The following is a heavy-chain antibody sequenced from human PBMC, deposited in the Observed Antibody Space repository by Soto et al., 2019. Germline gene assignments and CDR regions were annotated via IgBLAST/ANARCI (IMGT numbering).Heavy chain of an antibody. J-gene: IGHJ4*02. CDR1: GYTFTGYY. D-gene: IGHD3-3*01. CDR2: INPNNGAT. CDR3: ATSILRFLERSSGDY. V-gene: IGHV1-2*02. Sequence: ASVKVSCKASGYTFTGYYMNWVRQAPGQGLEWMGWINPNNGATNYAPNFQGRVTMTRDTSISTAYMELSRLRSDDTGVYYCATSILRFLERSSGDYWGRGTLVTVSS.